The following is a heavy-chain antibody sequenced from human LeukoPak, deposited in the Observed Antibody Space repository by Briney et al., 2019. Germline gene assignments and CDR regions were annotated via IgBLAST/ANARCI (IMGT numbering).Heavy chain of an antibody. CDR1: GGTFSSYA. CDR2: IIPILGIA. V-gene: IGHV1-69*04. J-gene: IGHJ6*02. D-gene: IGHD5-18*01. CDR3: ARVWLWGYYGMDV. Sequence: GASVKVSCKASGGTFSSYAISWVRQAPGQGLEWMERIIPILGIANYAQKFQGRVTITADKSTSTAYMELSSLRSEDTAVYYCARVWLWGYYGMDVWGQGTTVTVSS.